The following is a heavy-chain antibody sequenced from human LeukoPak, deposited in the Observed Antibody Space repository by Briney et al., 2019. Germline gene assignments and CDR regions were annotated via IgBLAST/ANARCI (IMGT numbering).Heavy chain of an antibody. CDR3: ARGLSNMVRGVTPNWFDP. CDR2: MNPNSGNT. Sequence: ASVKVSCKASGYTFTSYGISWVRQATGQGLEWMGWMNPNSGNTGYAQKFQGRVTMTRNTSISTAYMELSSLRSEDTAVYYCARGLSNMVRGVTPNWFDPWGQGTLVTVSS. J-gene: IGHJ5*02. CDR1: GYTFTSYG. V-gene: IGHV1-8*02. D-gene: IGHD3-10*01.